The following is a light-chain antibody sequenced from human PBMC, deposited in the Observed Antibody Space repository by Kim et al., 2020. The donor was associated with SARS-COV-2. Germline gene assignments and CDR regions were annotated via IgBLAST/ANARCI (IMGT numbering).Light chain of an antibody. J-gene: IGLJ3*02. Sequence: PGKTSRSSGEGEGIVSISVYWYQQKPLQAPLVVIHYESDPPSGTPDRYAGSNSANTATLTLSRVEAGDEADYDCQVWDSLSDHWVFGGGTQLTVL. CDR1: GIVSIS. CDR2: YES. V-gene: IGLV3-21*04. CDR3: QVWDSLSDHWV.